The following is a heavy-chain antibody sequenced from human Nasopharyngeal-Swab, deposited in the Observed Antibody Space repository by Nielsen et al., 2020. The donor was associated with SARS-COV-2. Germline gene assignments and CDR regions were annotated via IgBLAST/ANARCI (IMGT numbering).Heavy chain of an antibody. V-gene: IGHV3-23*01. Sequence: ESLKISCAASGFTFSSYAMSWVRQAPGMGLEWVSGTSGSGGSTYYADSVKGRFTLSRDNSKNTLYLQMNSLRAEDTAVYYCARHDFWSGYASYYGMDVWGQGTTVTVSS. CDR1: GFTFSSYA. CDR2: TSGSGGST. CDR3: ARHDFWSGYASYYGMDV. D-gene: IGHD3-3*01. J-gene: IGHJ6*02.